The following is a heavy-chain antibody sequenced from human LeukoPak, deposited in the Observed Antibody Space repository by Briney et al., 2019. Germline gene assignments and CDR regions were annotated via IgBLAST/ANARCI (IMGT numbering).Heavy chain of an antibody. Sequence: ASVKVSCKASGYTFTSYDINWVRQATGQGLEWMGWMNPNSGGTNYAQKFQGWVTMTRDTPISTAYMELSRLRSDDTAVYYCARADGSGSFYGMDVWGQGTTVTVSS. CDR1: GYTFTSYD. CDR3: ARADGSGSFYGMDV. J-gene: IGHJ6*02. D-gene: IGHD3-10*01. CDR2: MNPNSGGT. V-gene: IGHV1-2*04.